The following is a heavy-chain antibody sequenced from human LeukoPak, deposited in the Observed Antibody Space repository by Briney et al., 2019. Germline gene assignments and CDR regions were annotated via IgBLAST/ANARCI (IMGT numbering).Heavy chain of an antibody. CDR2: IYYSGST. CDR3: ARLAWGFSSSQYFDY. CDR1: GGSISSSSYY. D-gene: IGHD6-6*01. J-gene: IGHJ4*02. Sequence: SETLSLTCTVSGGSISSSSYYWGWIHQPPGKGLEWIGSIYYSGSTYYNPSLKSRVTISVDTSKNQFSLKLSSVTAADTAVYYCARLAWGFSSSQYFDYWGQGTLVTVSS. V-gene: IGHV4-39*01.